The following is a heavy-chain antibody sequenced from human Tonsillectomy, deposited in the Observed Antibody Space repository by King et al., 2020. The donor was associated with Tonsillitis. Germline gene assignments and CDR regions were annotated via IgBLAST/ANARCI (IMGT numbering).Heavy chain of an antibody. CDR2: ISYDGSNK. J-gene: IGHJ3*02. D-gene: IGHD6-19*01. CDR1: GFTFSSYA. V-gene: IGHV3-30*01. Sequence: VQLVESGGGVVQPGRSLRLSCAASGFTFSSYAMHWVRQAPGKGLEWVAVISYDGSNKYYADSVKGRFTISRDNSKNTLYLQMNSLRAEDTAVYYCARDVGEENSSGWLDAFDIWGQGTMVTVSS. CDR3: ARDVGEENSSGWLDAFDI.